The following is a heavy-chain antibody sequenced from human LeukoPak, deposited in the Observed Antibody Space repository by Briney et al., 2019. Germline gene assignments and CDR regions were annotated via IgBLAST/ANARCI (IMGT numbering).Heavy chain of an antibody. CDR3: ARDPTTYGSGSYYYYFDY. CDR1: GFTFSSYA. CDR2: ISYDGSNK. D-gene: IGHD3-10*01. Sequence: PGRSLRLSCAASGFTFSSYAMHWVRQAPGKGLEWVAVISYDGSNKYYADSVKGRFTISRDNSKNTLYLQMNSLRAEDTAVYYCARDPTTYGSGSYYYYFDYWGQGTLVTVSS. V-gene: IGHV3-30-3*01. J-gene: IGHJ4*02.